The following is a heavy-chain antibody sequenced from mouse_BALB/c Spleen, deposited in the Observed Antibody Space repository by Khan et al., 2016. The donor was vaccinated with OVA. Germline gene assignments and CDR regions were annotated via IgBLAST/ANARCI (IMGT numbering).Heavy chain of an antibody. Sequence: EVKLLESGGDLVKPGGSLKLSCAASGFTFSSYSMSWVRQTPDKRLEWVASISSGGDYTYYPDSVKGRFTISRDNAKNTLYLQMSVLKSEDTASYYWAGHYTGSFDYWGQGTLVTVSA. CDR1: GFTFSSYS. V-gene: IGHV5-6*01. D-gene: IGHD4-1*01. CDR3: AGHYTGSFDY. J-gene: IGHJ3*01. CDR2: ISSGGDYT.